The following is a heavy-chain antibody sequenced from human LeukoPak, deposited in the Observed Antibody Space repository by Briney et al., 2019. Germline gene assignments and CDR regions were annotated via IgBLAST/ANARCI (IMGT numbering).Heavy chain of an antibody. CDR3: VRDRPHNCFDP. D-gene: IGHD6-6*01. CDR2: IDNDGTNT. Sequence: PGGSLRLSCGTSGFTFSDYWMHWVRQVPGKGLVYIAYIDNDGTNTNYADSVKGRFTISRDNAKNTLYLQMNSLRVEDTAVYYCVRDRPHNCFDPWGQGTLVTVSS. CDR1: GFTFSDYW. V-gene: IGHV3-74*01. J-gene: IGHJ5*02.